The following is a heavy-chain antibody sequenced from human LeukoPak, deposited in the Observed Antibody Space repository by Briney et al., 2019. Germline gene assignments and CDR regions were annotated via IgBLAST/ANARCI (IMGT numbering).Heavy chain of an antibody. V-gene: IGHV3-74*01. Sequence: GGSLRRSCVASGFIFSNYWTHWVRQAPGKGLVWVSHINSDGSTTSYADSVKGRFTISRDNAKNTVYLQMNSLRVEDTAVYYCASFYETNWGQGTLVTVSS. CDR2: INSDGSTT. D-gene: IGHD2/OR15-2a*01. CDR3: ASFYETN. J-gene: IGHJ4*02. CDR1: GFIFSNYW.